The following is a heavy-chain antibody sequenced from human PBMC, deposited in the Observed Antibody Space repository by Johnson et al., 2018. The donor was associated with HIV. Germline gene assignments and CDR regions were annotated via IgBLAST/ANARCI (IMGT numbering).Heavy chain of an antibody. V-gene: IGHV3-30-3*01. CDR2: ISYDGNNK. Sequence: QVHLVESGGGVAQPGRSLRLSCTASGFTFSTYAMHWVRQAPGKGLEWVAIISYDGNNKYYADSVKGRFTISRDNSKNTVYLQMNSLRVEDTAVYYCAKDMGRYSGSYGNYDAFDIWGQGTMVTVSS. D-gene: IGHD1-26*01. CDR3: AKDMGRYSGSYGNYDAFDI. J-gene: IGHJ3*02. CDR1: GFTFSTYA.